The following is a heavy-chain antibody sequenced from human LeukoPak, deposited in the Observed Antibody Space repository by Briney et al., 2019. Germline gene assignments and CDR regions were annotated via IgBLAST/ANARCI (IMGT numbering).Heavy chain of an antibody. Sequence: GGSLRLSCAASGFTFSSYSMKWVRQAPGKGLEWVSSISSSSSYIYYADSVKGRFTISRDNAKNSLYLQMNSLRAEDTAVYYCARAVGWLNDYWGQGTLVTVSS. J-gene: IGHJ4*02. V-gene: IGHV3-21*01. CDR3: ARAVGWLNDY. D-gene: IGHD5-24*01. CDR2: ISSSSSYI. CDR1: GFTFSSYS.